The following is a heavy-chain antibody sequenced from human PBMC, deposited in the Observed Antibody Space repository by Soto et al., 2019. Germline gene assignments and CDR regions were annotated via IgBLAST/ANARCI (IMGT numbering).Heavy chain of an antibody. CDR2: ISSSSNFK. D-gene: IGHD3-10*01. V-gene: IGHV3-21*01. J-gene: IGHJ4*02. CDR1: GFALSSYA. Sequence: EVQLVESGGGLVKPGESLRLSCTVSGFALSSYAMTWVRQAPGKGLEWLRSISSSSNFKYYGDSVKGRFIISRDNAKNSLYLQMNSLRVEDTAMYFCTTEEFEVDYWGQGTLVTVSS. CDR3: TTEEFEVDY.